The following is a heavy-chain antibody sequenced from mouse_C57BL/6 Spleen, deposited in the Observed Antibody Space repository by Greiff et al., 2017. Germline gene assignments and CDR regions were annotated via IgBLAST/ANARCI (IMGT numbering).Heavy chain of an antibody. CDR2: IWRGGST. Sequence: VQLQQSGPGLVQPSQSLSITCTVSGFSLTSYGVHWVRQSPGKGLEWLGVIWRGGSTDYNAAFMSRLSITKDNSKSQVFFKMNSLQADDTAIYYCAKGDSIYYYGSSLYYYAMDYWGQGTSVTVSS. CDR3: AKGDSIYYYGSSLYYYAMDY. V-gene: IGHV2-5*01. CDR1: GFSLTSYG. J-gene: IGHJ4*01. D-gene: IGHD1-1*01.